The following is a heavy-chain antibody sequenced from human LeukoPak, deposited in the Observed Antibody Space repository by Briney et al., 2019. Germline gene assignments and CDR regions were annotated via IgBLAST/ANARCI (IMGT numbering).Heavy chain of an antibody. J-gene: IGHJ4*02. CDR1: GFLFSNSW. V-gene: IGHV3-7*03. CDR3: VKDRGYSTFDY. CDR2: MNQDGSER. Sequence: GGSLRLSCEASGFLFSNSWMSWVRQAPGKGLEWVANMNQDGSERNYVDSVKGRLTISRDNARGSLYLQMNGLRAEDTAVYFCVKDRGYSTFDYWGQGTLVTVSS. D-gene: IGHD4-23*01.